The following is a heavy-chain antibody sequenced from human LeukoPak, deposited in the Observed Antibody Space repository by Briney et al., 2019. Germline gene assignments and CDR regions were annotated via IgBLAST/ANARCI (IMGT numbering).Heavy chain of an antibody. CDR2: IYYSGTT. D-gene: IGHD6-13*01. CDR1: GGSISSGSSY. V-gene: IGHV4-39*01. J-gene: IGHJ4*02. CDR3: ARHFSSSWYSLDY. Sequence: PSETLSLTCTVSGGSISSGSSYWGWIRQPPGEGLEWIGTIYYSGTTYYNPSLKSRVTISVDTSKSQFSLKLSSVTAANTAVYYCARHFSSSWYSLDYWGQGTLVTVSS.